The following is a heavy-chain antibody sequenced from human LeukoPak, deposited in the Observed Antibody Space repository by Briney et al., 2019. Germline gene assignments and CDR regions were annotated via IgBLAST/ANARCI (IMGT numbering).Heavy chain of an antibody. J-gene: IGHJ4*02. D-gene: IGHD3-10*01. CDR1: GGSISSYY. CDR3: ARHLYRGVTEY. CDR2: IFHTGST. V-gene: IGHV4-39*01. Sequence: SETLSLTCTVSGGSISSYYWGWIRQPPGKGLEWIGSIFHTGSTLYNPPLRSRVTMSVDTSKNQFSLQLSSVTAADTAVFYCARHLYRGVTEYWGQGTLVTVSS.